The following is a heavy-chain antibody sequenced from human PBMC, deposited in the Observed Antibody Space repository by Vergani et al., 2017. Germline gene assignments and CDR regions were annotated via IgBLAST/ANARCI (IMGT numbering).Heavy chain of an antibody. V-gene: IGHV3-30*03. CDR1: GFTSSYYG. CDR2: ISYDGTQK. Sequence: QVHLVESGGGVVQPGRSLRLSCVVSGFTSSYYGMHWVRQAPGKGLEWVAVISYDGTQKYYADSVKGRFTISRDNAKNTLFLQMNSLRAEDTAVYYCARARKFRFGVVWENWFDPWGQGTLVTVSS. J-gene: IGHJ5*02. D-gene: IGHD3-3*01. CDR3: ARARKFRFGVVWENWFDP.